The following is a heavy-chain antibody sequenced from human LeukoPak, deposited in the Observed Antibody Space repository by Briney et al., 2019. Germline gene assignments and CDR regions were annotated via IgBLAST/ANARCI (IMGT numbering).Heavy chain of an antibody. Sequence: GGSLRLSCVASGFTFSRNWMTWVRQAPGKGLEWVANIKEDGSEKYYVDSVEGRFTVSRDNAKNSLYLQMNSLRAEDTAVYYCARDVGLSGTVNDYWGQGTLVTVSS. J-gene: IGHJ4*02. V-gene: IGHV3-7*01. CDR2: IKEDGSEK. CDR3: ARDVGLSGTVNDY. D-gene: IGHD6-13*01. CDR1: GFTFSRNW.